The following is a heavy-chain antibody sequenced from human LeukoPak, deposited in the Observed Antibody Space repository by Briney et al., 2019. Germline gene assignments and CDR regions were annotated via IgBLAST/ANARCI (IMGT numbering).Heavy chain of an antibody. J-gene: IGHJ3*02. CDR3: ARQKCTSTSCLTKNAFDI. CDR1: DSISSYY. CDR2: IYTSGST. V-gene: IGHV4-4*09. Sequence: PSETLSLTCTVSDSISSYYWSWIRQPPGKGLEWIGYIYTSGSTNYNPSLKSRVTISVDTSKNQFSLDLSSVTAADTAVYYCARQKCTSTSCLTKNAFDIWGQGTMVTVSS. D-gene: IGHD2-2*01.